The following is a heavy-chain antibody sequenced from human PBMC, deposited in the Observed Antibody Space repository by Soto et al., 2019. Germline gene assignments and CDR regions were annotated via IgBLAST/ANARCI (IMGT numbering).Heavy chain of an antibody. CDR2: MLYDGTNI. CDR3: AKDDGTGS. CDR1: GFSFSTFG. V-gene: IGHV3-30*18. Sequence: QVQLVESGGGVVQPGRSLRLSCEASGFSFSTFGMHWVRQAPGKGLEWLAGMLYDGTNIHYADSVKGRFTISRDSSKNTGYQEMNNLRAEDTAVYFCAKDDGTGSWGQGTLVTVSS. D-gene: IGHD1-1*01. J-gene: IGHJ5*02.